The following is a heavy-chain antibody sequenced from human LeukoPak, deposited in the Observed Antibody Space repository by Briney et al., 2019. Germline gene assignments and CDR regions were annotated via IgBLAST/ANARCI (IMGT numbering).Heavy chain of an antibody. Sequence: SETLSLTCTVSGGSIGSTNYYWGWIRQPPGKGLEWIANIYYSGSTYYNPSLKSRVTISVDTSKNQFSLRLNSVTASDTSIYYCARIPTNAVPSAHNGFDIWGQGTMLTVSS. CDR2: IYYSGST. CDR1: GGSIGSTNYY. V-gene: IGHV4-39*01. CDR3: ARIPTNAVPSAHNGFDI. D-gene: IGHD6-19*01. J-gene: IGHJ3*02.